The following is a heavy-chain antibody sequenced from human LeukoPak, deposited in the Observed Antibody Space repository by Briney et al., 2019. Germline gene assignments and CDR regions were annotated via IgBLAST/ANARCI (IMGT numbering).Heavy chain of an antibody. CDR1: GFTFSDYA. CDR3: AKDTSLAAAGI. J-gene: IGHJ4*02. D-gene: IGHD6-13*01. CDR2: ISGSGGRT. Sequence: GGSLRLSCAASGFTFSDYAMTWVRQAPGKGLEWVSVISGSGGRTYYADSVKGRFTISRDNSKNTLYLQMNSLRAEDTAVYYCAKDTSLAAAGIWGQGTLVTVSS. V-gene: IGHV3-23*01.